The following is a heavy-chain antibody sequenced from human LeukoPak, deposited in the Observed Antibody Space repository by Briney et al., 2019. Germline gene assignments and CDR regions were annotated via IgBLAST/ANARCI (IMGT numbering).Heavy chain of an antibody. CDR1: GYTFTSYA. Sequence: ASVKVSCKASGYTFTSYAMHWVRQAPGQRLEWMGWINAGNGNTKYSQKFQGRVTITADESTSTAYMELSSLRSEDTAVYYCARANPEDCSSTSCFPTLFDYWGQGTLVTVSS. V-gene: IGHV1-3*01. J-gene: IGHJ4*02. CDR2: INAGNGNT. D-gene: IGHD2-2*01. CDR3: ARANPEDCSSTSCFPTLFDY.